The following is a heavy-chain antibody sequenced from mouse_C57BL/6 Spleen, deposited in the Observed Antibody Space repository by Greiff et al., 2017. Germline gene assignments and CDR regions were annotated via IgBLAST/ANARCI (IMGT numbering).Heavy chain of an antibody. CDR3: TRITTVPYYFDY. D-gene: IGHD1-1*01. CDR2: IDPETGGT. CDR1: GYTFTDYE. J-gene: IGHJ2*01. Sequence: QVHVKQSGAELVRPGASVTLSCKASGYTFTDYEMHWVKQTPVHGLEWIGAIDPETGGTAYNQKFKGKAILTADKSSSTAYMELRSLTSEDSAVYYCTRITTVPYYFDYWGQGTTLTVSS. V-gene: IGHV1-15*01.